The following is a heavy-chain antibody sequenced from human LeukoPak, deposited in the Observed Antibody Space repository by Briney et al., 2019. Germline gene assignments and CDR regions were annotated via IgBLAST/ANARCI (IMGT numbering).Heavy chain of an antibody. V-gene: IGHV3-23*01. CDR3: ARVAQLRHHFDY. CDR1: GFTFSSYA. D-gene: IGHD2-15*01. Sequence: AGGSLRLSCAASGFTFSSYAMSWVRQAPGKGLEWVSAISGSGGSTYYADSVKGRFTISRDNSKNTLYLQMNSLRAEDTAVYYCARVAQLRHHFDYWGQGTLVTVSS. J-gene: IGHJ4*02. CDR2: ISGSGGST.